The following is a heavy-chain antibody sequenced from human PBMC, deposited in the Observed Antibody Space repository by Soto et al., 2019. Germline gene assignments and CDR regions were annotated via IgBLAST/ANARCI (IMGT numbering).Heavy chain of an antibody. V-gene: IGHV3-23*01. CDR2: ISVSVGST. D-gene: IGHD2-21*02. CDR3: AKRDVPHSTSNAYFYDH. J-gene: IGHJ4*02. CDR1: GFPFAPST. Sequence: GGSLRLSCGVSGFPFAPSTMSWVRRAPGKGLEWVSTISVSVGSTYSADSVQGRFTVSSDISDNTLFLRMTSLTADDTAVYFCAKRDVPHSTSNAYFYDHWGRGVLVTVSS.